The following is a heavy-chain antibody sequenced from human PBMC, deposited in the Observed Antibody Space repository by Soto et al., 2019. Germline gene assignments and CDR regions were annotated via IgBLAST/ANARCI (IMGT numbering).Heavy chain of an antibody. Sequence: PGGSLRLSCAASGFTFSGSAMHWVRQASGKGLEWVGRIRSKANSYATAYAASVKGRFTISRDDSKNTAYLQMNSLKTEDTAVYYCTAVTLDAFDIWGQGTMVTVSS. D-gene: IGHD5-18*01. CDR3: TAVTLDAFDI. CDR1: GFTFSGSA. V-gene: IGHV3-73*01. J-gene: IGHJ3*02. CDR2: IRSKANSYAT.